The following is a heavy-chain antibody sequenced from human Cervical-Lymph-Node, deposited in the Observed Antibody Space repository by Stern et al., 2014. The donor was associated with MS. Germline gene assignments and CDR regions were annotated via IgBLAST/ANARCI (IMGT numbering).Heavy chain of an antibody. Sequence: VQLVQSGAEVKKPGASVKVSCKASGYTFTSYGIRWVRQAPGQGLEWMGRIVANNCKTKYAQKLQGRVTMTTDSSTSTAYMELRSLRSDDTAVYYCARGLLGSENAFDIWGQGTMVTVSS. CDR2: IVANNCKT. CDR3: ARGLLGSENAFDI. J-gene: IGHJ3*02. V-gene: IGHV1-18*01. CDR1: GYTFTSYG. D-gene: IGHD2-15*01.